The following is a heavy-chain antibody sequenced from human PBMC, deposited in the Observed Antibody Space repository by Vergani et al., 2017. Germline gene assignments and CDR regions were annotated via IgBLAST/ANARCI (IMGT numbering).Heavy chain of an antibody. CDR1: GGSFSGYY. CDR2: INHSGST. CDR3: ARDCVKAGADSSGYYVFDP. J-gene: IGHJ5*02. D-gene: IGHD3-22*01. V-gene: IGHV4-34*09. Sequence: QVQLQESGPGLVKPSQTLSLTCTVYGGSFSGYYWSWIRQPPGKGLEWIGEINHSGSTNYNPSLKSRVTISVDTSKNQFSLKLSSVTAADTAVYYCARDCVKAGADSSGYYVFDPWGQGTLVTVSS.